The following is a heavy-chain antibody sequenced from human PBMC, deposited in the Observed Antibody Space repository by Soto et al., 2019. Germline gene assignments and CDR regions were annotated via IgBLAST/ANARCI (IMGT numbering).Heavy chain of an antibody. CDR3: AGPYYDILADPDAFDI. CDR1: GYTFTSYY. J-gene: IGHJ3*02. D-gene: IGHD3-9*01. CDR2: INPSGGST. V-gene: IGHV1-46*01. Sequence: GASVKVSCKASGYTFTSYYMHWVRQAPGQGLEWMGIINPSGGSTSYAQKFQGRVTMTRDTSTSTVYMELSSLRSEDTAVYYCAGPYYDILADPDAFDIWGQGTMVTVSS.